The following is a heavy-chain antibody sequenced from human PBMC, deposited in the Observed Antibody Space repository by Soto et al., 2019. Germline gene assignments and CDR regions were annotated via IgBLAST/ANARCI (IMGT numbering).Heavy chain of an antibody. V-gene: IGHV1-69*13. CDR2: IIPIFGTA. Sequence: SVTVSCKASGGTFSSYAISWVRQAPGQGLEWMGGIIPIFGTANYAQKFQGRVTITADESTSTAYMELSSLRSEDTAVYYCARDGYCSGGSCYLQCYYGMDVWGQGTKGNGSS. D-gene: IGHD2-15*01. CDR3: ARDGYCSGGSCYLQCYYGMDV. J-gene: IGHJ6*01. CDR1: GGTFSSYA.